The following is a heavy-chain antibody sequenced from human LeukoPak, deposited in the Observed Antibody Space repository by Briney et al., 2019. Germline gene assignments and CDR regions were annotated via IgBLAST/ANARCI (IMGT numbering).Heavy chain of an antibody. V-gene: IGHV4-39*01. J-gene: IGHJ5*02. D-gene: IGHD1-26*01. Sequence: SETLSLTCTVSGGSISNSNYYWGWIRQPPGKGLEWIGSMYYGANTYHNPSLKSRVTISVDTSKNQFSLKLNSVTAADTAVYYCARLSATSIRFDPWGQGTLVTVSP. CDR2: MYYGANT. CDR1: GGSISNSNYY. CDR3: ARLSATSIRFDP.